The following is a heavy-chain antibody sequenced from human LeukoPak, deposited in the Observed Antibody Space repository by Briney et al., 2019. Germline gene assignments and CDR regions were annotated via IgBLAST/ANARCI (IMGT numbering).Heavy chain of an antibody. Sequence: ASVKVSCKASGYTFTSYGISWVRQAPGQGLEWMGWISAYNGNTNYAQKLQGRVTMTTDTSTSTAYMELRSLRSDDTAVYYCARDLTSSGWYIVDAFDIWGQGTMVTVSS. CDR1: GYTFTSYG. D-gene: IGHD6-19*01. CDR2: ISAYNGNT. V-gene: IGHV1-18*01. CDR3: ARDLTSSGWYIVDAFDI. J-gene: IGHJ3*02.